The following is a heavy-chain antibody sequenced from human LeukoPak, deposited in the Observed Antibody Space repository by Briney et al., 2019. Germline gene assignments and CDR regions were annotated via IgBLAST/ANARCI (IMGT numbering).Heavy chain of an antibody. CDR3: ARGHRDGHKRVMAFDY. D-gene: IGHD5-24*01. V-gene: IGHV3-30*02. CDR2: IRYDGNNK. J-gene: IGHJ4*02. CDR1: GFTFSNYG. Sequence: PGGSLRLSCGASGFTFSNYGMLWVRQAPGKGLEWVAFIRYDGNNKLYADSVKGRFTISRDNSKNTLYLHINSLRAEDTAVYYCARGHRDGHKRVMAFDYWGQGTLVTVSS.